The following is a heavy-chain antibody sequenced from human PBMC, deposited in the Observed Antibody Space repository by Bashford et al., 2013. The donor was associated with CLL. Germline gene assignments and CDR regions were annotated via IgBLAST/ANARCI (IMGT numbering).Heavy chain of an antibody. Sequence: SETPVPSPALSLVAPSTVVVTIGAGSASPQGRGWSGLGSIYYSGFTYYNPSLKSRVTISLDKSKNQFSLRLSSVTATDTAVYYCARRELAYCSVGGGCPNWFDPRGQGTLVTVSS. J-gene: IGHJ5*02. CDR1: VAPSTVVVT. V-gene: IGHV4-39*01. D-gene: IGHD2-15*01. CDR2: IYYSGFT. CDR3: ARRELAYCSVGGGCPNWFDP.